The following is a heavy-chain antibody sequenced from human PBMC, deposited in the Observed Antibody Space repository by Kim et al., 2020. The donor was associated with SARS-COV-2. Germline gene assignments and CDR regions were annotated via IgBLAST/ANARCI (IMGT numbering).Heavy chain of an antibody. CDR1: GYIFTSYG. J-gene: IGHJ6*02. CDR2: ISAYNGNT. V-gene: IGHV1-18*01. D-gene: IGHD6-13*01. CDR3: AREGHSSSWYRYYYYGMDV. Sequence: ASVKVSCKASGYIFTSYGISWVRQAPGQGLEWMGWISAYNGNTNYAQKLQGRVTMTTDTSTSTAYMDLRSLRSDDTAVYYCAREGHSSSWYRYYYYGMDVWGQGTTVTVSS.